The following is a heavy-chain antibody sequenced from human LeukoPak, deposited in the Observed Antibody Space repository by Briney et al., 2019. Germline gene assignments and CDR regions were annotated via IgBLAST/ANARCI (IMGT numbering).Heavy chain of an antibody. V-gene: IGHV3-74*01. CDR3: ARVLTGSNRQLDY. CDR1: GFTFSGCW. CDR2: INGDGSDT. Sequence: PGGSLRLSCAASGFTFSGCWMHWVRQAPGKGLVWVSRINGDGSDTSYADSVKGRFTISRDNAKNTLFLQMNSLRAEDTAVYYCARVLTGSNRQLDYWGQGTLVTVSS. J-gene: IGHJ4*02. D-gene: IGHD3-9*01.